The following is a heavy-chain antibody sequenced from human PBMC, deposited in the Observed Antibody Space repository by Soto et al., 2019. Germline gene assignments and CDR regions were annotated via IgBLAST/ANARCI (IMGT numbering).Heavy chain of an antibody. CDR2: ISSSSSYI. Sequence: EVQLVESGGGLVKPGGSLRLSCAASGFTFSSYSMNWVRQAPGKGLVWVSSISSSSSYIYYADSVKGRFTISRDNAKNSLYLQMNSLRAEDTAVYYCARDRTESTYYYDSSGYYALDYWGQGTLVTVSS. D-gene: IGHD3-22*01. CDR3: ARDRTESTYYYDSSGYYALDY. V-gene: IGHV3-21*01. CDR1: GFTFSSYS. J-gene: IGHJ4*02.